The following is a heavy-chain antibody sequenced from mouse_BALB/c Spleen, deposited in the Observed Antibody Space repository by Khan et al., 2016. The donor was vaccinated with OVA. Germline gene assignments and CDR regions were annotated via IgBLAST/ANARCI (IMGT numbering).Heavy chain of an antibody. Sequence: EVQLQESGPGLVKPSQSLSLTCTVTGYSITSDYAWNWIRPFPGNKLEWMSYISYSGSANYNTSHKSRISITRDTSENQFFLQLNSVTTEDTATXYCARRYYYGHWYFDVWGAGTTVTVSS. CDR3: ARRYYYGHWYFDV. V-gene: IGHV3-2*02. CDR1: GYSITSDYA. J-gene: IGHJ1*01. D-gene: IGHD1-1*01. CDR2: ISYSGSA.